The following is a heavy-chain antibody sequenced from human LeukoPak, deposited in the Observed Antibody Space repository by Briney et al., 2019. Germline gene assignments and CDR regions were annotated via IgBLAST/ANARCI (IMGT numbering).Heavy chain of an antibody. V-gene: IGHV3-30*02. CDR1: GLTFSNYG. CDR2: IRYDGGEQ. D-gene: IGHD1-1*01. J-gene: IGHJ4*02. CDR3: AEDQQLQPFHY. Sequence: GGSLRLSCVASGLTFSNYGMHWVRQAPDKGLEWVAFIRYDGGEQIYADSVKGRFTISRDNSRDTLFLQMNSLRVEDTAVYFCAEDQQLQPFHYWGRGTLVAVSS.